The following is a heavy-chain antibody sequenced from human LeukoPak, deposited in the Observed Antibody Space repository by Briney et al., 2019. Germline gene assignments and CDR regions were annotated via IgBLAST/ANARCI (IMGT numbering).Heavy chain of an antibody. Sequence: SVKVSCKASGGTFSSYAISWVRQAPGQGLEWVGRIIPIFGTANYAQKFQGRVTITTDESTSTAYMELSSLRSEDTAVYYCARGDVRKDGYRFDYWGQGTLVTVSS. D-gene: IGHD5-24*01. CDR2: IIPIFGTA. CDR1: GGTFSSYA. V-gene: IGHV1-69*05. CDR3: ARGDVRKDGYRFDY. J-gene: IGHJ4*02.